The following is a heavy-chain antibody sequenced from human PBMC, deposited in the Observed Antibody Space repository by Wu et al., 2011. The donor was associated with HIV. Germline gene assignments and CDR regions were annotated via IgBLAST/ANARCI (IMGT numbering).Heavy chain of an antibody. CDR1: GGTFSSYA. Sequence: QVQLVQSGAEVKKPGSSVKVSCKASGGTFSSYAISWVRQAPGQGLEWMGGIIPIFVTSKYAQKFQGRVTITTDESANTAYMELSSLRSEDTAVYYCARDLGGDEDYWGQGTLVTVSS. CDR3: ARDLGGDEDY. V-gene: IGHV1-69*05. CDR2: IIPIFVTS. D-gene: IGHD2-21*01. J-gene: IGHJ4*02.